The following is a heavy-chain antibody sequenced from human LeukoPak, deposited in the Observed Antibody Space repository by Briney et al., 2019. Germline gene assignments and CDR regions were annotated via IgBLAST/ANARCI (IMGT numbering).Heavy chain of an antibody. J-gene: IGHJ5*02. Sequence: PSETLSLTCTVSGGSISSYYWSWIRQPPGKGLEWIGYIYYIGSTNYNPSLKSRVTISVDTSKNQFSLKLSSVTAADTAVYYCARDLSGENWFDPWGQGTLVTVSS. CDR1: GGSISSYY. V-gene: IGHV4-59*01. CDR3: ARDLSGENWFDP. CDR2: IYYIGST. D-gene: IGHD3-3*01.